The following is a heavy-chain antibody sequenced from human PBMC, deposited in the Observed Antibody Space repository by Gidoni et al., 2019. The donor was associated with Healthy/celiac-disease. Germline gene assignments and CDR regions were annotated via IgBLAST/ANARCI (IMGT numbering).Heavy chain of an antibody. Sequence: QVQLQESGPGLVKPSQTLSLTCTVSGGSISSGSYYWSWIRQPAGKGLEWIGRIYTSGSTNYNPSLKSRVTISVDTSKNQFSLKLSSVTAADTAVYYCARASGWYGDYFDYWGQGTLVTVSS. J-gene: IGHJ4*02. D-gene: IGHD6-19*01. V-gene: IGHV4-61*02. CDR2: IYTSGST. CDR3: ARASGWYGDYFDY. CDR1: GGSISSGSYY.